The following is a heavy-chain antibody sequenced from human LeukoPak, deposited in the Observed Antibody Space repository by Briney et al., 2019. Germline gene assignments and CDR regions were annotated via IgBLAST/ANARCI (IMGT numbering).Heavy chain of an antibody. CDR3: ARGRSSTSLLYDP. D-gene: IGHD2-2*01. Sequence: PSETLSLTCAVYGGSFSGYYWSWIRHPPGKGMEWIGEINHSGSTNYHPSLKSRVTISVDTSKNQFSLKLSSVTAADTAVYYCARGRSSTSLLYDPWGQGTLVTVSS. CDR2: INHSGST. CDR1: GGSFSGYY. J-gene: IGHJ5*02. V-gene: IGHV4-34*01.